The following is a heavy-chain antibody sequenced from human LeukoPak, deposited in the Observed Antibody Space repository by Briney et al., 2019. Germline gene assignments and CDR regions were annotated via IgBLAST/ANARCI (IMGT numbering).Heavy chain of an antibody. V-gene: IGHV4-59*01. D-gene: IGHD3-10*01. Sequence: SETLSLTCTVSGGSISSYYWNWIRQPPGKGLEWIGYFHYSGSTNYNPSLKSRVTISVDTSKNQFSLKLSSVTAADTAVYYCGRGGGGEWFGTFDNWGQGTLVTVSS. CDR3: GRGGGGEWFGTFDN. CDR1: GGSISSYY. CDR2: FHYSGST. J-gene: IGHJ4*02.